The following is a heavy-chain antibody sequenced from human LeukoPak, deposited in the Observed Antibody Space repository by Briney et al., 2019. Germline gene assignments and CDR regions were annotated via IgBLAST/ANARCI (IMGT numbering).Heavy chain of an antibody. CDR2: IRSDGSSE. CDR3: ARYCSGGTCYVGLI. Sequence: GGSLRLSCVASGFTFSTYGTHWVRQAPGKGLEGVAVIRSDGSSEYYGDSVKGRFIISRDNSKNTLYLQMNSLRAEDTAMYYCARYCSGGTCYVGLIWGQGTLVTASS. V-gene: IGHV3-33*01. J-gene: IGHJ4*02. CDR1: GFTFSTYG. D-gene: IGHD2-15*01.